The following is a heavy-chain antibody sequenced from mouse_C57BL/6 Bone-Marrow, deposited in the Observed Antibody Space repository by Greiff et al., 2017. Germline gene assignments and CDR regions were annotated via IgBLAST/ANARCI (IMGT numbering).Heavy chain of an antibody. CDR3: ARGGWPYWYFDV. J-gene: IGHJ1*03. CDR2: IHPNSGST. V-gene: IGHV1-64*01. D-gene: IGHD2-3*01. Sequence: VQLQQPGAELVKPGASVKLSCKASGYTFTSYWMHWVKQRPGQGLEWIGMIHPNSGSTNYNEKFKSKATLTVDKSSSTDYMQLSSLTSEDAAVYYCARGGWPYWYFDVWGTGTTGTVSS. CDR1: GYTFTSYW.